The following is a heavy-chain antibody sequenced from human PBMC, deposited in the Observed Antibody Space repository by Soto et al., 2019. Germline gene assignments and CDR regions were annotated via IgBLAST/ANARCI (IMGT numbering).Heavy chain of an antibody. J-gene: IGHJ4*02. D-gene: IGHD5-18*01. CDR1: GSTVSSYS. Sequence: GGSLRLSCAASGSTVSSYSMNWVRQAPGKGMEWVSSISSSSSYIYYADSVKCRFTISRDNAKNSLYLQMNSLSAEDTAVYYCVRDNRLQPLDDGGQGSLVTDS. CDR3: VRDNRLQPLDD. CDR2: ISSSSSYI. V-gene: IGHV3-21*01.